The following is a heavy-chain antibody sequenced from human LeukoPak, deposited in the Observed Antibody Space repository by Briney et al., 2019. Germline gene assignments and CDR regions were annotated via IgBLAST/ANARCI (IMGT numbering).Heavy chain of an antibody. CDR2: ISSRSTNI. Sequence: GGSLRLSCAGSGFTFSRYSMNWFRQAPGKGLERVSSISSRSTNIYYADSVKGRFTISRDNAKNSLYLQMNSLGAEDTAVYYCARDAQWLVQEGYFYFMHVGGKGTTVTVP. J-gene: IGHJ6*03. CDR3: ARDAQWLVQEGYFYFMHV. D-gene: IGHD6-19*01. CDR1: GFTFSRYS. V-gene: IGHV3-21*01.